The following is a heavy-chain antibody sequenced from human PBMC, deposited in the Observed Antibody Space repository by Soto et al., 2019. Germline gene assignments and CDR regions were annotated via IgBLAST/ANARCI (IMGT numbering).Heavy chain of an antibody. J-gene: IGHJ4*02. D-gene: IGHD6-13*01. V-gene: IGHV3-23*01. CDR1: GFTFSSHA. CDR3: ARYSSIINYYFDY. CDR2: ISGSGGST. Sequence: PGGSLRLSCAASGFTFSSHAMSWVRQAPGKGLEWVAAISGSGGSTYYADSVKGRFTISRDNYKNTLYLQMSSLRSEDTAVYYCARYSSIINYYFDYWGQGTLVTVSS.